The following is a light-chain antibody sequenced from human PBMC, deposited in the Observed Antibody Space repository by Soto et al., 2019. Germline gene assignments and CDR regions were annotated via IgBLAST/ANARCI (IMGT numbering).Light chain of an antibody. V-gene: IGKV3-11*01. CDR3: QQRSNWPWT. Sequence: EIVLTHSPATLSLSPGERATLSCSASQSVSSYLAWYQQKPGQAPRLLIYDASNRATGIPARFSGSGSGTDFTLTICSLEPEDFAVYYCQQRSNWPWTFGQGTKVEIK. J-gene: IGKJ1*01. CDR2: DAS. CDR1: QSVSSY.